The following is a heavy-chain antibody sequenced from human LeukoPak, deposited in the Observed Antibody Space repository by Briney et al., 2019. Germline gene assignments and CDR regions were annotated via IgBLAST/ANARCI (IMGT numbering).Heavy chain of an antibody. J-gene: IGHJ4*02. Sequence: PSETLSLTCAVYGGSFSGYYWSWIRQPPGKGLEWIGEINHSGSTNYNPSLKSRVTISVDTSKNQFSLKLSSVTAADTAVYYCAREVTYYYDSSGYSYFDYWGQGTLVTVSS. CDR1: GGSFSGYY. V-gene: IGHV4-34*01. CDR2: INHSGST. CDR3: AREVTYYYDSSGYSYFDY. D-gene: IGHD3-22*01.